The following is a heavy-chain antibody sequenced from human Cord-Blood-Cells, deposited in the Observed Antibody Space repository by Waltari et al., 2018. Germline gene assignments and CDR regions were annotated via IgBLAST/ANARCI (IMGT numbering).Heavy chain of an antibody. V-gene: IGHV3-21*01. J-gene: IGHJ4*02. CDR2: ISSSSSYI. D-gene: IGHD6-19*01. Sequence: EVQLVESGGGLVKPGGSLRLSCAASGFTFSSYSMNWVRQAPGKGLGWVSSISSSSSYIYYADSVKGRFTISRNNAKNSLYLQMNSLRAEDTAVYYCARGLMAGTNFDYWGQGTLVTVAS. CDR3: ARGLMAGTNFDY. CDR1: GFTFSSYS.